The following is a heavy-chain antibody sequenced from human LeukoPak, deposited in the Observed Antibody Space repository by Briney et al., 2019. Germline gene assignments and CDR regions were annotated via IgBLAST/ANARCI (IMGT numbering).Heavy chain of an antibody. CDR2: IYPGDSDT. J-gene: IGHJ6*02. CDR3: ATTVGQYDYYYGMDV. CDR1: GYSFTSYW. Sequence: GESLKISCKGSGYSFTSYWIGWVRQMPGKGLEWMGIIYPGDSDTRYSPSFQGQVTISADRSINTAYLQWSSLKASDTAMYYCATTVGQYDYYYGMDVWGQGTTVTVSS. V-gene: IGHV5-51*01. D-gene: IGHD1-26*01.